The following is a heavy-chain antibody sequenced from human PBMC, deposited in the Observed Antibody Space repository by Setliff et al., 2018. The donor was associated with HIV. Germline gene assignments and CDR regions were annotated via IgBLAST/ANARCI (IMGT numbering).Heavy chain of an antibody. V-gene: IGHV3-48*01. D-gene: IGHD4-4*01. J-gene: IGHJ4*02. CDR2: INPAGITM. Sequence: PGGSLRLSCAGSGFTFDSHGMIWVRQAPGRGLEWLSYINPAGITMYYADSVRGRFTSSRDNAQSSLYLQINSLRAEDTAFYYCARVRNPTVHTMYFDSWGQGTLVTVSS. CDR3: ARVRNPTVHTMYFDS. CDR1: GFTFDSHG.